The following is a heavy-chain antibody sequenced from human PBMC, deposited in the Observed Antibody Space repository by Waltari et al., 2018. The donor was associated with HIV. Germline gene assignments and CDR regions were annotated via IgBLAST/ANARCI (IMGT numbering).Heavy chain of an antibody. J-gene: IGHJ6*02. CDR2: ISGYDGKT. Sequence: QAQLTQSGAEVKRTGASVRASCKASGYTFSYYGVCWVRQAPGQGLEWMGGISGYDGKTQFAQRFQDRLTLTSDISTSTTYMELKNLRSDDTAVYYCARWGTATAGGMDVWGLGTPVTVSS. CDR3: ARWGTATAGGMDV. V-gene: IGHV1-18*01. CDR1: GYTFSYYG. D-gene: IGHD3-16*01.